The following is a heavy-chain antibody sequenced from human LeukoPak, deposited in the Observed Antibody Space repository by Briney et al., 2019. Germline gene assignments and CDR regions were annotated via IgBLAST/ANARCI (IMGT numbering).Heavy chain of an antibody. CDR2: IYYSGST. D-gene: IGHD1-26*01. V-gene: IGHV4-39*07. CDR1: GGSISSSSYY. Sequence: SETLSLTCTVSGGSISSSSYYWGWIRQPPGRGLEWIGSIYYSGSTYYNPSLKSRVTISVDTSKNQFSLKLSSVTAADTAVYYCARQSGSYGVYYYYMDVWGKGTTVTISS. J-gene: IGHJ6*03. CDR3: ARQSGSYGVYYYYMDV.